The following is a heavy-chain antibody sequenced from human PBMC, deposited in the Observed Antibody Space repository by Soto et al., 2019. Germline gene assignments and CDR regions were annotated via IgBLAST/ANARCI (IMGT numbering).Heavy chain of an antibody. D-gene: IGHD3-10*01. Sequence: ASVKVSCKASGYTFTGYYMHWVRQAPGQGLEWMGWINPNSGGTNYAQKFQGRVTMTRDTSISTAYVELSRLRSDDTAVYYCARLLAGSGSYYSPLYFDYWGQETLVTVSS. V-gene: IGHV1-2*02. CDR3: ARLLAGSGSYYSPLYFDY. CDR1: GYTFTGYY. J-gene: IGHJ4*02. CDR2: INPNSGGT.